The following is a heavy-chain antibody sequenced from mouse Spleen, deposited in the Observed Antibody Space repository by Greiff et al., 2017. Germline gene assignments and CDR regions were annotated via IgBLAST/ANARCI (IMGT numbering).Heavy chain of an antibody. V-gene: IGHV5-4*02. J-gene: IGHJ4*01. CDR1: GFTFSDYY. CDR3: ARESGSTMITSYAMDY. CDR2: ISDGGSYT. D-gene: IGHD2-4*01. Sequence: VQLKESGGGLVKPGGSLKLSCAASGFTFSDYYMYWVRQTPEKRLEWVATISDGGSYTYYPDSVKGRFTISRDNAKNNLYLQMSSLKSEDTAMYYCARESGSTMITSYAMDYWGQGTSVTVSS.